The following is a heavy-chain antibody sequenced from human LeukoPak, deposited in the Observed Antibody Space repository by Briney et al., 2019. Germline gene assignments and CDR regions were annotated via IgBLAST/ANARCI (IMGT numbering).Heavy chain of an antibody. D-gene: IGHD5-12*01. V-gene: IGHV3-23*01. CDR1: GFSLSNSA. Sequence: GGSLRLSCAASGFSLSNSAMSWVRQAPGKGLEWVSLIIASSGSTFYADSVKGRFTISRDNSKNTLYLQMNSLRAEDTAVYHCAKGAYDYIEMGYFDYWGQGTLVTVSS. J-gene: IGHJ4*02. CDR2: IIASSGST. CDR3: AKGAYDYIEMGYFDY.